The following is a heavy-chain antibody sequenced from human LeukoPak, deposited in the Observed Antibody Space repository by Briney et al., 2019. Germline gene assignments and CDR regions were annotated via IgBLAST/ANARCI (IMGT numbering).Heavy chain of an antibody. CDR2: VSGSGGST. D-gene: IGHD5-12*01. V-gene: IGHV3-23*01. J-gene: IGHJ4*02. CDR3: AKDLDIVATIIGN. CDR1: GFTFSSYA. Sequence: GGSLRLSCAASGFTFSSYAMSWVRQAPGKGLEWVSGVSGSGGSTYYADSVKGRITISRDNSKNTLYLQMNSLRAEDTAVYYCAKDLDIVATIIGNWGQGTLVTVSS.